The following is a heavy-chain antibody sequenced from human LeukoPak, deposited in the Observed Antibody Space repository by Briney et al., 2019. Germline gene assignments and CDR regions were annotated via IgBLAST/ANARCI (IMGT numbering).Heavy chain of an antibody. J-gene: IGHJ5*02. CDR2: IKQDGSEK. Sequence: TGGSLRLSCAASEFTFSTYWMSWVRQAPGKGLEWVANIKQDGSEKYYVDSVKGRFTISRDNAKNSLYLQMNSLRVEDTAVYYCASRGSSSWFNWFDPWGQGTLVTVSS. CDR1: EFTFSTYW. V-gene: IGHV3-7*01. CDR3: ASRGSSSWFNWFDP. D-gene: IGHD6-13*01.